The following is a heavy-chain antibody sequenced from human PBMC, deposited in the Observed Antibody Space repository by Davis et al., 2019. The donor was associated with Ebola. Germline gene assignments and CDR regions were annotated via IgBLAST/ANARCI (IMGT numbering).Heavy chain of an antibody. CDR1: GYTFTDYY. Sequence: ASVKVSCKASGYTFTDYYMHWVRQAPGQGLEWMGWINPNSGGTNYAQKFQGWVTMTTDTSTSTAYMELRSLRSDDTAVYYCARATIVATNYWGQGTLVTVSS. CDR2: INPNSGGT. D-gene: IGHD5-12*01. V-gene: IGHV1-2*04. J-gene: IGHJ4*02. CDR3: ARATIVATNY.